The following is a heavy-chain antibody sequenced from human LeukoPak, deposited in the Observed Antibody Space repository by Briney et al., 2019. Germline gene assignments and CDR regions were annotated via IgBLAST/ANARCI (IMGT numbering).Heavy chain of an antibody. V-gene: IGHV3-30*04. CDR1: GFTFSSYA. Sequence: GGSLRLSCAASGFTFSSYAMHWVRQAPGKGLEWVAVISYDGSNKYYADSVKSRFTISRDNSKNTLYLQMNSLRAEDTAVYYCARDQGSAAGGLDYWGQGTLVTVSS. CDR3: ARDQGSAAGGLDY. J-gene: IGHJ4*02. D-gene: IGHD6-13*01. CDR2: ISYDGSNK.